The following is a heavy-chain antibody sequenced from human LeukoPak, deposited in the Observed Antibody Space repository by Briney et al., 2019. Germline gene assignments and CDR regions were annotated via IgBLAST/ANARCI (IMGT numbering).Heavy chain of an antibody. J-gene: IGHJ4*02. CDR3: ARRVWGGWYYFDY. V-gene: IGHV3-7*01. CDR1: GLTFNNYA. Sequence: GGSLRLSCAVSGLTFNNYAMSWVRQAPGKGLEWVANIKQDGSEKYYVDSVKGRFTISRDNAKNSLYLQMNSLRAEDTAVYYCARRVWGGWYYFDYWGQGTLVTVSS. CDR2: IKQDGSEK. D-gene: IGHD6-19*01.